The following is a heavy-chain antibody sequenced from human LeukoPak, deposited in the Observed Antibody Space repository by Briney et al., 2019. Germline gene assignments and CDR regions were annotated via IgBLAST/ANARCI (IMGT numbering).Heavy chain of an antibody. J-gene: IGHJ6*03. V-gene: IGHV1-18*01. Sequence: EASVKVSCKASGYTFTSYGISWVRQAPGQGLEWMGWISAYNGNTNYAQKLQGRVTMTTDTSTSTAYMELRSLRSDDTAVYYCARARNYYGSGSYYRSYYYYMDVWGKGTTVTVSS. CDR3: ARARNYYGSGSYYRSYYYYMDV. CDR1: GYTFTSYG. CDR2: ISAYNGNT. D-gene: IGHD3-10*01.